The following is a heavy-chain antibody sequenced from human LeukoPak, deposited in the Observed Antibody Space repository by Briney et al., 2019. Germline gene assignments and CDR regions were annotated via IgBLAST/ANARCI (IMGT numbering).Heavy chain of an antibody. CDR3: AKSGGYGLIDY. CDR1: GGSISSYY. J-gene: IGHJ4*01. V-gene: IGHV4-59*01. CDR2: IYYSGST. D-gene: IGHD6-25*01. Sequence: PSETLSLTCTVSGGSISSYYWSWIRQPPGKGLEWIGYIYYSGSTNYNPSLKSRVTISVDTSKSQFSLKLSSVTAADTAVYYCAKSGGYGLIDYWGQGTLVTVSS.